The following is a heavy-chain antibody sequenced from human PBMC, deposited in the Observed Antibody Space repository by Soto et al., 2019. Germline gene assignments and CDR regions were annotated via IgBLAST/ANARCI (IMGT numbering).Heavy chain of an antibody. D-gene: IGHD6-6*01. CDR1: GFTFSSYG. CDR2: IWYDGSKK. J-gene: IGHJ6*02. Sequence: QVQLVESGGGVVQPGRSLRLSCAASGFTFSSYGMHWVRQAPGKGLEWVAVIWYDGSKKYYADSVKGRFTISRDNSKNTLYLQRNRLRAEDTAVYYCAYSLYSNSSQDYYSYGMDVWCQGTTVTVSS. CDR3: AYSLYSNSSQDYYSYGMDV. V-gene: IGHV3-33*01.